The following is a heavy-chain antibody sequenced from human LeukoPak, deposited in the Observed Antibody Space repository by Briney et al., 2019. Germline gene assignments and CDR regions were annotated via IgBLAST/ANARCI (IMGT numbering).Heavy chain of an antibody. CDR2: INPTGTTT. Sequence: ASVKVSCKASGYTFINHWMHWVRQAPGQGLEWVGLINPTGTTTLYAQKFQGRITLTRDMSATTGYMELSSLTSEDTAVYYCARDRGIAAAVTFDPWGQGTLVTVSS. J-gene: IGHJ5*02. CDR3: ARDRGIAAAVTFDP. D-gene: IGHD6-13*01. V-gene: IGHV1-46*01. CDR1: GYTFINHW.